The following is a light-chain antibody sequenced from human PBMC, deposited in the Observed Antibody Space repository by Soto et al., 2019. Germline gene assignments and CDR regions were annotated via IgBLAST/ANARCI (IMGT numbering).Light chain of an antibody. CDR1: QSLRGTY. CDR2: GAS. J-gene: IGKJ2*01. Sequence: EIVLTQFPGNLSLSPGEGATLSCRASQSLRGTYLAWYQQKPGQAPRLLIYGASNRATGIPDRFSGSGSGTDFTLTISRLEPEDFAVYYCQQYGSSPKTFGQGTKLEIK. V-gene: IGKV3-20*01. CDR3: QQYGSSPKT.